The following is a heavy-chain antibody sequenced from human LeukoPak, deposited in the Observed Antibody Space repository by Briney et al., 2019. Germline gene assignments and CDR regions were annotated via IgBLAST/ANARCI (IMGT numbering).Heavy chain of an antibody. V-gene: IGHV3-33*03. CDR3: AKVRGDSDNGGYFRATDY. J-gene: IGHJ4*02. Sequence: PGGSLRLSCAASGFTLRSYGMHWVRQAPGEGLEWVAVIWHDGSVLDYSESVKGRFTISRDNGKNSLYLEMNTLRAEDTAVYYCAKVRGDSDNGGYFRATDYWGQGTLVTVSS. CDR1: GFTLRSYG. D-gene: IGHD3-22*01. CDR2: IWHDGSVL.